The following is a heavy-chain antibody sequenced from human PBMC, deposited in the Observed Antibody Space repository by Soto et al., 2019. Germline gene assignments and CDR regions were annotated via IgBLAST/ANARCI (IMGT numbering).Heavy chain of an antibody. CDR3: ARGPVLRFLEWLGGLDY. Sequence: SETLSLTCAVYGGYFSGYYWSWIRQPPGKGLEWIGEINHSGSTNYNPSLKSRVTISVDTSKNQFSLKLSSVTAADTAVYYCARGPVLRFLEWLGGLDYWGQGTLVTVSS. CDR2: INHSGST. V-gene: IGHV4-34*01. CDR1: GGYFSGYY. D-gene: IGHD3-3*01. J-gene: IGHJ4*02.